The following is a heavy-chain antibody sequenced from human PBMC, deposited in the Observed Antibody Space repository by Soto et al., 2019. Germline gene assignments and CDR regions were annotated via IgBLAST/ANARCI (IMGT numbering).Heavy chain of an antibody. CDR2: ISGSGGST. V-gene: IGHV3-23*01. CDR3: AKGSSSWCPRYDYFDY. Sequence: GGSLRLSCAASGFTFSSYAMSWVRQAPGKGLEWVSAISGSGGSTYYADSVKGRFTISRDNSKNTLYLQMNSLRAEDTAVYYCAKGSSSWCPRYDYFDYWGQGTLVTVSS. D-gene: IGHD6-13*01. CDR1: GFTFSSYA. J-gene: IGHJ4*02.